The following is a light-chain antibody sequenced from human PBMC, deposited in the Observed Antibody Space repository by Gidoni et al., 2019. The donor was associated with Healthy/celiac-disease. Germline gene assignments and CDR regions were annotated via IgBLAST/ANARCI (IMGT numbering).Light chain of an antibody. Sequence: QSVLTQPPSASGTPGQRVTISCSGSSSNIGSNYVSWYQQLPGTAPKLLIYRNNQRPSRVPDRFSGSKSGTSASLAISGLRSEDEADYYCAAWDDSLSGWVFGGGTKLTVL. J-gene: IGLJ3*02. CDR2: RNN. CDR3: AAWDDSLSGWV. CDR1: SSNIGSNY. V-gene: IGLV1-47*01.